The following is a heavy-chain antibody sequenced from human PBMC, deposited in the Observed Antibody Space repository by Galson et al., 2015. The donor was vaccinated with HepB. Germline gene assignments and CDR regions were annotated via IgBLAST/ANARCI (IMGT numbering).Heavy chain of an antibody. Sequence: SLRLSCAASGFTFSSYAMSWVRQAPGKGLEWVSAISGSCGSTYYADSVKGRFTISRDNSKNTLYLQMNSLRAEDTARYYCAKEGPLDYYGAIDAFDIWSQVTMVTVSS. D-gene: IGHD3-10*01. CDR3: AKEGPLDYYGAIDAFDI. J-gene: IGHJ3*02. CDR1: GFTFSSYA. CDR2: ISGSCGST. V-gene: IGHV3-23*01.